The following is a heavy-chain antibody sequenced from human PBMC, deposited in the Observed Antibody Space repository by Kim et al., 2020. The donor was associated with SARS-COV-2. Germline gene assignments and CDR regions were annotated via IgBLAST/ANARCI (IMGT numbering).Heavy chain of an antibody. CDR3: ARDRSYYDILTGYSRPDAFDI. CDR2: IIPIFGTA. Sequence: SVKVSCKASGGTFSSYAISWVRQAPGQGLEWMGGIIPIFGTANYAQKFQGRVTITADESTSTAYMELSSLRSEDTAVYYCARDRSYYDILTGYSRPDAFDIWGQGTMVTVSS. V-gene: IGHV1-69*13. D-gene: IGHD3-9*01. J-gene: IGHJ3*02. CDR1: GGTFSSYA.